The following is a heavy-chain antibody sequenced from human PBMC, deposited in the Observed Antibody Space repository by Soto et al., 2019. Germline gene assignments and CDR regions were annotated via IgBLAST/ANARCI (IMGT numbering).Heavy chain of an antibody. J-gene: IGHJ6*03. Sequence: SETLSLTCTVSGGSISSYYWSWIRQPPGKGLEWIGYIYYSGSTNYNPSLKSRVTISVDTSKNQFSLKLSSVTASDTAVYYCARALVGAIGYYSYYYMDVWGKGTTVTVSS. D-gene: IGHD1-26*01. CDR2: IYYSGST. CDR3: ARALVGAIGYYSYYYMDV. CDR1: GGSISSYY. V-gene: IGHV4-59*01.